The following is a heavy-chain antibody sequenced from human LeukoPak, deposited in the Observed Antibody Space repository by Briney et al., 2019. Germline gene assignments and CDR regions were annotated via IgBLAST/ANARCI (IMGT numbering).Heavy chain of an antibody. D-gene: IGHD4-23*01. CDR1: GFTFSSYA. CDR3: VRATAVAFDY. Sequence: GGSLRLSCAASGFTFSSYAMSWVRQAPGKGLECISGFSGSGGSTYYADSVKGRFTISRDNAKNTLYLQMNSLRAEDTAVYYCVRATAVAFDYWGQGTLVTVSS. J-gene: IGHJ4*02. V-gene: IGHV3-23*01. CDR2: FSGSGGST.